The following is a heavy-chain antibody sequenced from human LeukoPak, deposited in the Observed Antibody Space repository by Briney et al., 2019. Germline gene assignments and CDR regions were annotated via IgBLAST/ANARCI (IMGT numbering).Heavy chain of an antibody. J-gene: IGHJ6*02. V-gene: IGHV3-66*01. CDR3: AREMLGFRFYYYGMDV. CDR2: IYSGGST. D-gene: IGHD2/OR15-2a*01. Sequence: GGSLRLSCAASGFTVSSNYMSWVRQAPGKGLEWVSVIYSGGSTYYADSVKGRFTISRDNSKNTLYLQMNSLRAEDTAVYYCAREMLGFRFYYYGMDVWGQGTTVTVSS. CDR1: GFTVSSNY.